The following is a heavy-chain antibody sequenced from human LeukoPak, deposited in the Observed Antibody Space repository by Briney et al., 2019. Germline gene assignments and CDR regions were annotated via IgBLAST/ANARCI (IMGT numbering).Heavy chain of an antibody. V-gene: IGHV3-23*01. D-gene: IGHD3-16*01. CDR3: AKDPVNWGQDSGTFDI. J-gene: IGHJ3*02. Sequence: GGSLRLSCIASGFTFGVDGMSWFRQAPGKGLEWVSTMSGSGGSIYYTDSVKGRFTISRDNSKSTLYLQMNTLRAEDTAVYYCAKDPVNWGQDSGTFDIWGQGTMVTVSP. CDR1: GFTFGVDG. CDR2: MSGSGGSI.